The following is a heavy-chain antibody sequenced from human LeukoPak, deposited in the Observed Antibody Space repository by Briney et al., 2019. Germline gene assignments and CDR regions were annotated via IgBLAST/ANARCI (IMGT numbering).Heavy chain of an antibody. Sequence: GGSLRLSCAASGFTFSSYAVSWVRQAPGKGLEWVSAISGSGSSTYYADSVKGRFTISRDNSKNTLYLQMNSLRAEDTAVYYCAKPSLIVGATVGFDYWGQGTLVTASS. D-gene: IGHD1-26*01. CDR2: ISGSGSST. CDR3: AKPSLIVGATVGFDY. CDR1: GFTFSSYA. J-gene: IGHJ4*02. V-gene: IGHV3-23*01.